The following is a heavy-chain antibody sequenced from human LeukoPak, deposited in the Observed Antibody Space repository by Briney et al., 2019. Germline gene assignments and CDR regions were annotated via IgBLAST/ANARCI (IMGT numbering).Heavy chain of an antibody. D-gene: IGHD5-12*01. CDR3: ARGRHPRQWLRSAMYYYYYYMDV. CDR2: INHSGST. V-gene: IGHV4-34*01. Sequence: SETLSLTCAVYGGSFSGYYWSWIRRPPGKGLEWIGEINHSGSTNYNPSLKSRVTISVDTSKNQFSLKLSSVTAADTAVYYCARGRHPRQWLRSAMYYYYYYMDVWGKGTTVTVSS. J-gene: IGHJ6*03. CDR1: GGSFSGYY.